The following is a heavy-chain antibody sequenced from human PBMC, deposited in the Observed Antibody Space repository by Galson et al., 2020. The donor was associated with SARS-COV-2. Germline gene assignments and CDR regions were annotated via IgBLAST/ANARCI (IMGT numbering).Heavy chain of an antibody. CDR1: GGSISSSSYY. J-gene: IGHJ4*02. Sequence: SETLSLTCTVSGGSISSSSYYWGWIRQPPGKGLEWIGSIYYSGSTYYNPSLKSRVTISVDTSKNQFSLELSSVTAADTAVYYCASILGRVGLQYVDWLLLSRGGYFDYWGQGTLVTVSS. D-gene: IGHD3-9*01. CDR3: ASILGRVGLQYVDWLLLSRGGYFDY. CDR2: IYYSGST. V-gene: IGHV4-39*01.